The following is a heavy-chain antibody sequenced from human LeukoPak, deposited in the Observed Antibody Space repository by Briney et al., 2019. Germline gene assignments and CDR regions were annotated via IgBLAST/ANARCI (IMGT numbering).Heavy chain of an antibody. Sequence: APVKVSCRASGYTFTGYYMHWVRQAPGQGLEWMGIINPSGGSTSYAQKFQGRVTMIRDTSTSTVYMELSSLRSEDTAVYYCARAQAWDASDPNWFDPWGPGSLVIVSS. CDR2: INPSGGST. CDR1: GYTFTGYY. CDR3: ARAQAWDASDPNWFDP. D-gene: IGHD1-26*01. V-gene: IGHV1-46*01. J-gene: IGHJ5*02.